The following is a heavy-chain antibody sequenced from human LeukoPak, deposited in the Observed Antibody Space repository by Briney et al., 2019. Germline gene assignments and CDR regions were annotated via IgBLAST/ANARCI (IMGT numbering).Heavy chain of an antibody. CDR3: ASATIFGVVIYY. CDR1: GFTFSTHW. D-gene: IGHD3-3*01. Sequence: GGSLRLSCADSGFTFSTHWMAWVRQAPGKGLEWVGNIKQDGSEKYYVDSVRGRFTISRDNAKNSLYLQMNSLRADDTAVYYCASATIFGVVIYYWGQGTLVTVSS. V-gene: IGHV3-7*01. CDR2: IKQDGSEK. J-gene: IGHJ4*02.